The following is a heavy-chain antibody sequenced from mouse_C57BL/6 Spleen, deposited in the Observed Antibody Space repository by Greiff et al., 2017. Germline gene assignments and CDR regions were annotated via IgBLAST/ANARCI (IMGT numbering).Heavy chain of an antibody. Sequence: EVQLKQSGPELVKPGASVKISCKASGYTFTDYYMNWVTQSPGTSLEWIGDINPKYGGTSYNQTFTGKATLPVDKSANTAYMKLRSLTSEDAAVDVCARIDYYGSSPHAMDYWGQGTSVTVSS. CDR1: GYTFTDYY. D-gene: IGHD1-1*01. CDR3: ARIDYYGSSPHAMDY. V-gene: IGHV1-26*01. CDR2: INPKYGGT. J-gene: IGHJ4*01.